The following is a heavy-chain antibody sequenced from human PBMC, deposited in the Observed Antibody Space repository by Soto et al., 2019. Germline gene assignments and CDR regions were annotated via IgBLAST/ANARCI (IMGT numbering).Heavy chain of an antibody. CDR3: ARDLPGREWFRNWFYP. CDR2: IIPILGIA. J-gene: IGHJ5*02. V-gene: IGHV1-69*04. D-gene: IGHD3-3*01. Sequence: SVKVCCKASGGTFSSYGISWVRQAPGQGLEWMGRIIPILGIANYAQKFQGRVTITADKSTSTAYMELSSLRSEDTAVYYSARDLPGREWFRNWFYPCDQGTLVTVSS. CDR1: GGTFSSYG.